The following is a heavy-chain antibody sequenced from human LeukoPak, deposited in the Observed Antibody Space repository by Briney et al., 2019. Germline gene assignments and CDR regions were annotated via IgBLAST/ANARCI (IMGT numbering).Heavy chain of an antibody. D-gene: IGHD3-3*01. CDR3: AKPARFLEWLSVPYDAFDI. Sequence: GGSLGLSCAASGFTFSSYGMHWVRQAPGKGLEWVAFIRYDGSNKYYADSVKGRFTISRDNSKNTLYLQMNSLRAEDTAVYYCAKPARFLEWLSVPYDAFDIWGQGTMVTVSS. J-gene: IGHJ3*02. V-gene: IGHV3-30*02. CDR1: GFTFSSYG. CDR2: IRYDGSNK.